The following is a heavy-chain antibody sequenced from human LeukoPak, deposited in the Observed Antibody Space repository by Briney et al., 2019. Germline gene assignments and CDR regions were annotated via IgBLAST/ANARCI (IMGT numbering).Heavy chain of an antibody. J-gene: IGHJ4*02. Sequence: GGSLRLSCAASGFTFSSYAMSWVRQAPGKGLEWVSAISGSGGSTYYADSVKGRFTISRDNSKNTLYLQMNSPRAEDTAVYYCAKVQGVVPAAPADYWGQGTLVTVSS. V-gene: IGHV3-23*01. CDR3: AKVQGVVPAAPADY. CDR1: GFTFSSYA. D-gene: IGHD2-2*01. CDR2: ISGSGGST.